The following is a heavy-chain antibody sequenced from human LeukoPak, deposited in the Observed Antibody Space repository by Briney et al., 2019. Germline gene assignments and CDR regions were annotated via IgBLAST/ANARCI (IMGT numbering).Heavy chain of an antibody. D-gene: IGHD1-14*01. V-gene: IGHV3-9*01. CDR1: GFTFDDYA. J-gene: IGHJ4*02. CDR3: AKGGSAQPPDY. Sequence: GRSLRLSCAASGFTFDDYAMHWVRQAPGKGLEWVSGISWNSGSIGYADSVKGRFTISRDNAKNSLYLQMNSLRAEDTALYYCAKGGSAQPPDYWGQGTLVTVSS. CDR2: ISWNSGSI.